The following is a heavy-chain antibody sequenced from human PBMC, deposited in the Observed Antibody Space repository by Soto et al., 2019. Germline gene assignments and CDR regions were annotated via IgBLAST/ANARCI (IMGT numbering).Heavy chain of an antibody. Sequence: SVKVSCKASGFTFTSSAVQWVRQARGQRLEWIGWIVVGSGNTNYAQKFQGRVTITRNMSISTAYMELSSLRSEDTAVYYCARGHQTNQDYWGQGTLVTVSS. J-gene: IGHJ4*02. V-gene: IGHV1-58*01. CDR1: GFTFTSSA. D-gene: IGHD2-8*01. CDR2: IVVGSGNT. CDR3: ARGHQTNQDY.